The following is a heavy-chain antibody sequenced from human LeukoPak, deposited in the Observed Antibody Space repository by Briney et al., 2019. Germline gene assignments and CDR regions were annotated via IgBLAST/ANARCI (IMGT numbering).Heavy chain of an antibody. J-gene: IGHJ6*02. V-gene: IGHV1-69*13. Sequence: SVKVSCKASGGTFSSYAISWVRQAPGQGLEWMGGIIPIFGTANYAQKFQGRVTITADESTSTAYMELSSLRSEDTAVYYCARTGRGSPYYHYGMDVWGQGTTVTVSS. CDR2: IIPIFGTA. D-gene: IGHD1-1*01. CDR1: GGTFSSYA. CDR3: ARTGRGSPYYHYGMDV.